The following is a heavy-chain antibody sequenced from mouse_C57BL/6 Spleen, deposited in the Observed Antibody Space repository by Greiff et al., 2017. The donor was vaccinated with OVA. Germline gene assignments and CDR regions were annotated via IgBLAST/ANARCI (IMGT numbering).Heavy chain of an antibody. D-gene: IGHD1-1*01. J-gene: IGHJ4*01. CDR3: APHYYGSRGYYAMDY. V-gene: IGHV2-5*01. CDR2: IWRGGST. CDR1: GFSLTSYG. Sequence: QVQLQQSGPGLVQPSQSLSITCTVSGFSLTSYGVHWVRQSPGKGLEWLGVIWRGGSTDYNAAFMSRLSITKDNSKSQVFFKMNSLQADDTAIYYCAPHYYGSRGYYAMDYWGQGTSVTVSS.